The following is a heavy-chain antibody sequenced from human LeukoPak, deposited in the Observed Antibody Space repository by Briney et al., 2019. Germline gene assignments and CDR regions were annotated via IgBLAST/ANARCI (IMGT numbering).Heavy chain of an antibody. V-gene: IGHV3-7*01. D-gene: IGHD6-19*01. CDR2: IKQDGSEK. Sequence: GGSLRLSCAASGFIFSSYWMTWVRQAPGKGLEWVANIKQDGSEKYYVDSVKGRFTISRDNAKNSLYLQMNSLRAEDTAVYYCARVRYSSGSFFDYWGQGTLVTVSS. CDR3: ARVRYSSGSFFDY. CDR1: GFIFSSYW. J-gene: IGHJ4*02.